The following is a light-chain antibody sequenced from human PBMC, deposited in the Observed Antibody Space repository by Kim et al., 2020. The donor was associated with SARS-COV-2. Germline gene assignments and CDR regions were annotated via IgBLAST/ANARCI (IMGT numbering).Light chain of an antibody. V-gene: IGLV3-1*01. J-gene: IGLJ2*01. Sequence: SYELTQPPSVSVSPGQTASITCSGDKLGDKYACWYQQKPCQSPVLVIYQDSKRPSGIPERFSGSNSGNTATLTISGTQAMDEADYYCQAWDSSIVVFGGG. CDR2: QDS. CDR3: QAWDSSIVV. CDR1: KLGDKY.